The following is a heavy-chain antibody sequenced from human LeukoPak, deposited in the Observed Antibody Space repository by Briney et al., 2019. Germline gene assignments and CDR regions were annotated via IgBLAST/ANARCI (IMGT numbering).Heavy chain of an antibody. CDR3: ARKETAAAGPFDY. CDR2: ISYDGSNK. J-gene: IGHJ4*02. D-gene: IGHD6-13*01. CDR1: GFALSTYW. V-gene: IGHV3-30-3*01. Sequence: GGSLRLSCEVSGFALSTYWMSWVRQAPGKGLEWVAVISYDGSNKYYADSVKGRFTISRDNSKNTLYLQMNSLRAEDTAVYYCARKETAAAGPFDYWGQGTLVTVSS.